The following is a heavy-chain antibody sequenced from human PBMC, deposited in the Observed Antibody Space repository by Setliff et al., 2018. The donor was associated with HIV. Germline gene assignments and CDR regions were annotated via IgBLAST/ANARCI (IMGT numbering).Heavy chain of an antibody. V-gene: IGHV4-39*01. Sequence: SETLSLTCTVSGGSVSDTSYYWGWIRQPPGKGLEWRANVYYSGGTYYNPSLNSLVTISVDTSRNQFSLKLTSVTAADTAIYFCARLGDSGYDFRGYFDYWCQGKLVTVSS. CDR1: GGSVSDTSYY. CDR3: ARLGDSGYDFRGYFDY. CDR2: VYYSGGT. J-gene: IGHJ4*02. D-gene: IGHD5-12*01.